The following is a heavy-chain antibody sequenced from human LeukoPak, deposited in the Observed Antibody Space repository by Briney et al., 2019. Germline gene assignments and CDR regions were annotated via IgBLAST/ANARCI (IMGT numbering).Heavy chain of an antibody. J-gene: IGHJ4*02. Sequence: GGSLRLSCAASGFTFSNYWLSWVRQAPGKGLEWVANIKQDGSEKYYVNSVKGRFTISRDNAKNSLYLQMNSLRAEDTAIYFCAREDDWNYEDYWGQGTLVTVSS. D-gene: IGHD1-7*01. V-gene: IGHV3-7*01. CDR3: AREDDWNYEDY. CDR2: IKQDGSEK. CDR1: GFTFSNYW.